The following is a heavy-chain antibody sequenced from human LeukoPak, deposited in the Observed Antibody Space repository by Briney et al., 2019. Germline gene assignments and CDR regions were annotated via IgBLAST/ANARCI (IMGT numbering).Heavy chain of an antibody. J-gene: IGHJ4*02. CDR3: ARSRGGSYYFDS. CDR2: ISGSGGNT. CDR1: GFTFSSYA. V-gene: IGHV3-23*01. Sequence: GGSLRLSCAPSGFTFSSYAMSWVRQAPGTGLEWVSTISGSGGNTNYADSVKGRFTISRDNSKNALYLQMNSLRAEETAVYYCARSRGGSYYFDSWGQGTLVTVSS. D-gene: IGHD6-13*01.